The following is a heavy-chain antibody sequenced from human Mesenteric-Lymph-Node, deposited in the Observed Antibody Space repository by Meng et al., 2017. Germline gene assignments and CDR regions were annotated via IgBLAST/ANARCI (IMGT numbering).Heavy chain of an antibody. J-gene: IGHJ6*02. D-gene: IGHD6-19*01. CDR3: ARDWVAVDRDYYYGMDV. CDR1: GFTSSSYG. CDR2: IWYDGSNK. V-gene: IGHV3-33*01. Sequence: GESLKISCAASGFTSSSYGMHWVRQAPGKGLEWVAVIWYDGSNKYYADSVKGRFTISRDNSKNTLYLQMNSLSAEDTAVYYCARDWVAVDRDYYYGMDVWGQGTTVTVSS.